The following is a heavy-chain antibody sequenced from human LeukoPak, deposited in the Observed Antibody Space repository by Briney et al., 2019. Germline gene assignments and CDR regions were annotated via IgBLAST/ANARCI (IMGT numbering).Heavy chain of an antibody. J-gene: IGHJ5*02. CDR2: IIPIFGTA. Sequence: ASVKVSCMASGGTFSSYAISWVRQAPGQGLEWMGGIIPIFGTANYAQKFQGRVTITTDESTSTAYMELSSLRSEDTAVYYCARDVHGDYGSGWFDPWGQGTLVSVSS. V-gene: IGHV1-69*05. D-gene: IGHD4-17*01. CDR3: ARDVHGDYGSGWFDP. CDR1: GGTFSSYA.